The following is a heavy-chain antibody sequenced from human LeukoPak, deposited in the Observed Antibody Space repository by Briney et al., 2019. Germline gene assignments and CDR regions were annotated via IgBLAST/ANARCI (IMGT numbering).Heavy chain of an antibody. Sequence: SVKVSCKASGGTFSSYAISWVRQAPGQGLEWMGGIIPIFGTANYAQKFQGRVTITADESTSTAYMELSRLRSDDTAVYYCAREGCSSTSCRYNWFDPWGQGTLVTVSS. CDR2: IIPIFGTA. V-gene: IGHV1-69*13. CDR3: AREGCSSTSCRYNWFDP. D-gene: IGHD2-2*01. CDR1: GGTFSSYA. J-gene: IGHJ5*02.